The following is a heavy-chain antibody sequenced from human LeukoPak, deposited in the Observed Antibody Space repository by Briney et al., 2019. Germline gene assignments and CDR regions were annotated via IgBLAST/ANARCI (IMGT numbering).Heavy chain of an antibody. V-gene: IGHV3-30-3*01. CDR1: GLIFSNYA. J-gene: IGHJ4*02. CDR2: ISYDGINK. D-gene: IGHD3-16*01. Sequence: PGGSLRLSCAGSGLIFSNYAMDWVRQAPGKGLEWVAVISYDGINKYYADSVKGRFTISRDNAKNSLYLQMNSLRAEDTAVYYCATLGLIGYFDYWGQGTLVTVSS. CDR3: ATLGLIGYFDY.